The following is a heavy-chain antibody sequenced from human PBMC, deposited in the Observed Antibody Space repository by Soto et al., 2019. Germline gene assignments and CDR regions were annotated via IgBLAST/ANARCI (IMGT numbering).Heavy chain of an antibody. D-gene: IGHD2-15*01. Sequence: EAQLVESGGGLVKPGGSLRVSCAASGFNFSTYTMNWVRQAPGKGLEWVSSISGNNVYLYYADSVKGRFSISRDNAKNSLPRKRNTLRAEDPAIYSCARALCSGVSCYRTNPFDLWGKGTLFTVSP. CDR1: GFNFSTYT. CDR3: ARALCSGVSCYRTNPFDL. CDR2: ISGNNVYL. V-gene: IGHV3-21*01. J-gene: IGHJ3*01.